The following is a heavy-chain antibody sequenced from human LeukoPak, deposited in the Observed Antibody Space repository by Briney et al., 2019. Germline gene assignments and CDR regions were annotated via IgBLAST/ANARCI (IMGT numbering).Heavy chain of an antibody. V-gene: IGHV4-34*01. CDR3: ARVTTMITFGGVIH. D-gene: IGHD3-16*01. J-gene: IGHJ4*02. CDR1: GGSFSGYY. Sequence: SETLSLTCAVYGGSFSGYYWSWIRQPPGKGLEWIGEINHSGSTNYNPSLKSRVTISVDTSKNQFSLKLSSVTAADTAVYYCARVTTMITFGGVIHWGQGTLVTVSS. CDR2: INHSGST.